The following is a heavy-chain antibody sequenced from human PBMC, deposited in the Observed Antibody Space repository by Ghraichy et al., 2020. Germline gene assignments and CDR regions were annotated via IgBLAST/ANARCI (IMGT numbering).Heavy chain of an antibody. CDR2: ISPYNGNT. CDR1: GYTFTTYG. J-gene: IGHJ6*02. V-gene: IGHV1-18*01. Sequence: ASVKVSCKASGYTFTTYGINWVRQAPGQGLEWMGWISPYNGNTDYAQKLQGRVTMTTDTSTSTAYMELRSLRSDDTAVYYCARLGSGYGMDVWGQGTLVTVSS. D-gene: IGHD1-26*01. CDR3: ARLGSGYGMDV.